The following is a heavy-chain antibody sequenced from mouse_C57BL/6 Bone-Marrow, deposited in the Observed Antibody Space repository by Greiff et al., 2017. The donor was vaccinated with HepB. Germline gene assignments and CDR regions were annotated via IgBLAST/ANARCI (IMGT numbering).Heavy chain of an antibody. J-gene: IGHJ2*01. V-gene: IGHV1-81*01. D-gene: IGHD2-1*01. Sequence: QVQLQHPGAELARPGASVKLSCKASGYTFTSYGISWVKQRTGQGLEWIGEIYPRSGNTYYNEKFKGKATLTADKSSSTAYMELRSLTSEDSAVYFCARSTLLTLFDYWGQGTTLTVSS. CDR2: IYPRSGNT. CDR1: GYTFTSYG. CDR3: ARSTLLTLFDY.